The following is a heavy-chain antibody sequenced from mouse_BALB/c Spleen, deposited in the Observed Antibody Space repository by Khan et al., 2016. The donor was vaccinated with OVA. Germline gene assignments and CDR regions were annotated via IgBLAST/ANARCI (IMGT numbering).Heavy chain of an antibody. V-gene: IGHV3-2*02. CDR2: ISYSGST. CDR1: GYSITSGYG. CDR3: ARTARIKY. D-gene: IGHD1-2*01. Sequence: VQLKESGPGLVKPSQSLSLTCTVTGYSITSGYGWNWIRQFPGNKLEWMGYISYSGSTNYTPSHNSRISINRDTSKNQFCLQLNSATTEYTATYYCARTARIKYWGQGTTLTVSS. J-gene: IGHJ2*01.